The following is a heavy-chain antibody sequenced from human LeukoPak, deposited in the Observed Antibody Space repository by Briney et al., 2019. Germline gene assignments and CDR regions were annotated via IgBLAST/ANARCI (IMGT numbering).Heavy chain of an antibody. D-gene: IGHD6-13*01. CDR3: ARDYLGDSSSWLPSPPSDYYYYMDV. Sequence: ASVKVSCKASGYTFTSYDINWVRQATGQGLEWMGWMNPNSGNTGYAQKFQGRVTMTRNTSISTAYMELSSLRSEDTAVYYCARDYLGDSSSWLPSPPSDYYYYMDVWGKGTTVTVSS. CDR2: MNPNSGNT. V-gene: IGHV1-8*01. J-gene: IGHJ6*03. CDR1: GYTFTSYD.